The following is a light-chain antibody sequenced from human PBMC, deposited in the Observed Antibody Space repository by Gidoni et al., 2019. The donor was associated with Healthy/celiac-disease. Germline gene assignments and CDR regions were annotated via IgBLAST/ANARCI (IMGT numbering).Light chain of an antibody. CDR2: DAS. V-gene: IGKV3-11*01. Sequence: EIVFTQSPATLSLSPGERATLSCRDSQSVSSYLAWYQQKPGQAPRLLIYDASNRATGIPARFSGSGSGTDFTLTISSLEPEDFAVYYCQQRSNWPITFGQGTRLEIK. CDR1: QSVSSY. CDR3: QQRSNWPIT. J-gene: IGKJ5*01.